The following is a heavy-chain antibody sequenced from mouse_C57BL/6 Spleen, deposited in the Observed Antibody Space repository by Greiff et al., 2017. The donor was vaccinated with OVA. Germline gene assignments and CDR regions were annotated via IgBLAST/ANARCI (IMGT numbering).Heavy chain of an antibody. CDR2: IYPGDGDT. V-gene: IGHV1-82*01. J-gene: IGHJ4*01. CDR3: ARDGDYGSSPFYYAMDY. Sequence: QVQLKQSGPELVKPGASVKISCKASGYAFSSSWMNWVKQRPGKGLEWIGRIYPGDGDTNYNGKFKGKATLTADKSSSTAYMRLSSLTSEDSAVYFCARDGDYGSSPFYYAMDYWGQGTSVTVSS. D-gene: IGHD1-1*01. CDR1: GYAFSSSW.